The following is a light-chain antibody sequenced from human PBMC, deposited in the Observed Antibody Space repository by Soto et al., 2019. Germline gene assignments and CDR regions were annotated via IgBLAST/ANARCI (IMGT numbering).Light chain of an antibody. Sequence: DIQMTQSPSSLSASVGDRVTVTCRASQGINTYLNWYQQQPGKAPKLLIYTASSLQSGVPSRFSGSGSGTDVTLTISSLQPEDFAAYYCQQSYTTPRTFGQGTKVEIK. V-gene: IGKV1-39*01. CDR2: TAS. CDR3: QQSYTTPRT. J-gene: IGKJ1*01. CDR1: QGINTY.